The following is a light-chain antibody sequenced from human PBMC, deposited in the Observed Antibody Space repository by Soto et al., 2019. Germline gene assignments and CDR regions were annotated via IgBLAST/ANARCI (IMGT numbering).Light chain of an antibody. Sequence: DIQMTQSPSTLSASVGDRVTITCRASQSISSWLAWYQQKPGKAPKLLIYKASTLESGVPSRFSGTGSGTEFTLTISSLQPDDFATYYCQQYDGYSRRTFGQGTKVDIK. CDR2: KAS. CDR3: QQYDGYSRRT. J-gene: IGKJ1*01. CDR1: QSISSW. V-gene: IGKV1-5*03.